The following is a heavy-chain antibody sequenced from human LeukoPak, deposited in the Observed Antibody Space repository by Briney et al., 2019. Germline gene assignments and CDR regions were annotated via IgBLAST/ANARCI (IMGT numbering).Heavy chain of an antibody. CDR1: GFTFSSYG. Sequence: GGSLRLSCAASGFTFSSYGMHWVRQAPGKGLEWVAVISYDGSNKYYADSVKGRFTISRDNSKNTLYLQMNSLRAEDTAVYYRAKDPGYCSGGNCYYFDYWGQGTLVTVSS. D-gene: IGHD2-15*01. CDR3: AKDPGYCSGGNCYYFDY. J-gene: IGHJ4*02. CDR2: ISYDGSNK. V-gene: IGHV3-30*18.